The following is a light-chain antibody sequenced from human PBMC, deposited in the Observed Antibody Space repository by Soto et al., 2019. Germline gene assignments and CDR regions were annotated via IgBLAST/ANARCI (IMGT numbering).Light chain of an antibody. CDR1: NNL. V-gene: IGLV2-23*01. CDR3: CAYVGASSYV. Sequence: QSLLTQPASLSGSPGQSITISCTGTNNLVSWYQQHPGKAPKVVVYEGTKRPSGVSNRFSGSNSGGTASLTISGLQAKDEASYFCCAYVGASSYVFGPGTKVTVL. J-gene: IGLJ1*01. CDR2: EGT.